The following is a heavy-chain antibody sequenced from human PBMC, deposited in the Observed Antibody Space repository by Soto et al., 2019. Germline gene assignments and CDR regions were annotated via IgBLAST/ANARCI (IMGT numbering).Heavy chain of an antibody. V-gene: IGHV4-30-2*01. Sequence: PSETLSITFAVCGDSISSGGYAWSWIRQPPGKGLEWIGYIYHSGSTYYNPSLKSRVTISVDRSKNQFSLKLSSVTAADTAVYYCARARDGYNYFFDYWGQGTLVTVSS. CDR1: GDSISSGGYA. J-gene: IGHJ4*02. D-gene: IGHD5-12*01. CDR3: ARARDGYNYFFDY. CDR2: IYHSGST.